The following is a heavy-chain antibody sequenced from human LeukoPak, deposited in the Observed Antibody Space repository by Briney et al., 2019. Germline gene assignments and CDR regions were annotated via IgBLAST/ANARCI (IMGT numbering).Heavy chain of an antibody. V-gene: IGHV3-9*01. J-gene: IGHJ3*01. Sequence: GRSLRLSCVGSGFSLDDYAMHWVRQVPGKGLEWVSSISWDSGNQAYTDSVKGRFTISRDNDKNSLYLQMNSLRPEDTALYYCVKDMGFDLLKDAFHVWGQGTLVSVSS. CDR2: ISWDSGNQ. D-gene: IGHD3-9*01. CDR3: VKDMGFDLLKDAFHV. CDR1: GFSLDDYA.